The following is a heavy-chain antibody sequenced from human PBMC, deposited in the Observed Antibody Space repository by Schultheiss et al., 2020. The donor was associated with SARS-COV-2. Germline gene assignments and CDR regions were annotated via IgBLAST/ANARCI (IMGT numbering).Heavy chain of an antibody. CDR1: GFTFSSYG. CDR2: ISYDGSNK. J-gene: IGHJ4*02. Sequence: GESLKISCAASGFTFSSYGMHWVRQAPGKGLEWVAVISYDGSNKYYADSVKGRFTISRDNSKNTLYLQMNSLRAEDTAVYYCVKDRIAVAGPTGRYFDYWGQGTLVTVSS. V-gene: IGHV3-30*18. CDR3: VKDRIAVAGPTGRYFDY. D-gene: IGHD6-19*01.